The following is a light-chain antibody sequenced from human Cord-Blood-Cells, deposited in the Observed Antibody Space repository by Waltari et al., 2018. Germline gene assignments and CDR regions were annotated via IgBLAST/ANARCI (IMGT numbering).Light chain of an antibody. CDR2: WAS. Sequence: DIVMTQSPASLAVSLGERATINSKSSQSVLYSSNNKNYLAWYQQKPGQPPKLLIYWASTRESGVPDRFSGSGSGTDFTLTISSLQAEDVAVYYCQQYYSTPQTFGQGTKVEIK. V-gene: IGKV4-1*01. J-gene: IGKJ1*01. CDR1: QSVLYSSNNKNY. CDR3: QQYYSTPQT.